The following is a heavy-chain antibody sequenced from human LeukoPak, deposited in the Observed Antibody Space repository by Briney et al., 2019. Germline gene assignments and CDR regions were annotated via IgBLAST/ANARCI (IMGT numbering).Heavy chain of an antibody. V-gene: IGHV4-38-2*02. J-gene: IGHJ4*02. CDR3: ARNYDTLTGYYPGDY. Sequence: SETLSLTCTVSGYSISSGYYWGWLRQPPGKGLEWIGSIYHSGSTYYNPSLKSRVTISVDTSKNQFSLKLSSVTAADTAVYYCARNYDTLTGYYPGDYWGQGTLVTVSS. CDR1: GYSISSGYY. CDR2: IYHSGST. D-gene: IGHD3-9*01.